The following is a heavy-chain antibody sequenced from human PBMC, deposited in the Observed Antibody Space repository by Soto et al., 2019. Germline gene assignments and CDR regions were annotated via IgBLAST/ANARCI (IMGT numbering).Heavy chain of an antibody. CDR2: ISSSSSYI. Sequence: GSLRLCCAASGFTFSSYSMNWVRQAPGKGLEWVSSISSSSSYIYYADSVKGRFTISRDNAKNSLYLQMNSLRAEDTAVYYCAREIHGYSSGWYYYYHGMDVWGQGTTVTVSS. J-gene: IGHJ6*02. D-gene: IGHD6-19*01. CDR1: GFTFSSYS. V-gene: IGHV3-21*01. CDR3: AREIHGYSSGWYYYYHGMDV.